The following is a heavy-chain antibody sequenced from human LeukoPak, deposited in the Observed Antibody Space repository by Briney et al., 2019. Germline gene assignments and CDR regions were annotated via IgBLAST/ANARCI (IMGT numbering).Heavy chain of an antibody. Sequence: SETLSLTCAVHGGSFSGYYWSWIRQPPGKGLEWGGEINHSGSTHYNPYLTSRVTISVDTSKNQFSLRLSSVTAANTVGYSCASRCSGGSCYFVGPYFDYWGQGTLVTVSS. V-gene: IGHV4-34*01. CDR3: ASRCSGGSCYFVGPYFDY. J-gene: IGHJ4*02. D-gene: IGHD2-15*01. CDR2: INHSGST. CDR1: GGSFSGYY.